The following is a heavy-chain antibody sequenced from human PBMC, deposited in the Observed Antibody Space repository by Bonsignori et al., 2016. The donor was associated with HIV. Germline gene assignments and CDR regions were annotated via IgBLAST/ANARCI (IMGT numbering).Heavy chain of an antibody. CDR3: ARDFLGVGDWYFDL. J-gene: IGHJ2*01. D-gene: IGHD3-10*01. Sequence: WVRQAPGQGLEWMGWINPNSGGTNYAQKFQGRVTMTRDTSISTAYMELSRLRSDDTAVYYCARDFLGVGDWYFDLWGRGTLVTVSS. CDR2: INPNSGGT. V-gene: IGHV1-2*02.